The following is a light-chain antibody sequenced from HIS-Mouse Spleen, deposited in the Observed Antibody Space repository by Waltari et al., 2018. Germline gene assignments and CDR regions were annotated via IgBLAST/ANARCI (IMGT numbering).Light chain of an antibody. CDR2: DAS. J-gene: IGKJ4*01. V-gene: IGKV1-13*02. Sequence: AIQLTQSPSSLSASVGDIVTITCRASQGISSALAWYQQKPGKAPKLLIYDASSLESGVPSRFSSSGSGTDFTLTISSLQPEDVATYYCQQFNSYPALTFGGGTKVEIK. CDR1: QGISSA. CDR3: QQFNSYPALT.